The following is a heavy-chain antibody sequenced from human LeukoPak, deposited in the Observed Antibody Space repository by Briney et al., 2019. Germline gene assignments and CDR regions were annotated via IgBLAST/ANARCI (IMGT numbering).Heavy chain of an antibody. Sequence: ATVKVSCKASGYTFTSYYMHWVRQAPGQGLEWMGIINPSGGSTSYAQKFQGRVTMTRDMSTSTVYMELSSLRSEDTAVYYCARDWYSRDWPYYYYYYYTDVWGKGTTVTVSS. D-gene: IGHD6-13*01. V-gene: IGHV1-46*01. J-gene: IGHJ6*03. CDR2: INPSGGST. CDR1: GYTFTSYY. CDR3: ARDWYSRDWPYYYYYYYTDV.